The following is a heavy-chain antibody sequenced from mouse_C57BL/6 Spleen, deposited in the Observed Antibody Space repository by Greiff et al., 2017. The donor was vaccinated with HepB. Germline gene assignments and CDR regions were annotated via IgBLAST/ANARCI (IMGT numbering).Heavy chain of an antibody. D-gene: IGHD1-1*01. CDR3: ARQGYYGTFYYAMDY. Sequence: EVQLVESGGGLVQPGGSLKLSCAASGFTFSDYYMYWVRQTPEKRLEWVAYISNGGGSTYYPDTVKGRFTISRDNAKNTLYLQMSRLKSEDTAMYYCARQGYYGTFYYAMDYWGQGTSVTVSS. CDR1: GFTFSDYY. J-gene: IGHJ4*01. CDR2: ISNGGGST. V-gene: IGHV5-12*01.